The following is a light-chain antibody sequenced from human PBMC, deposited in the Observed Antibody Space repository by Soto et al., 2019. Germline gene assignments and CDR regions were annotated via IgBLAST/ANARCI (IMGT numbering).Light chain of an antibody. CDR1: NTDLGGYNY. CDR2: EVT. Sequence: QSALTQPASVSGSPGHSITISCTGINTDLGGYNYVSWYQQHPGNAPQLILYEVTNRPSGVSNRFSGSKSGNTASLTISGLHHEDEADYYCSSSKSGSTLFGGGTKLTVL. J-gene: IGLJ2*01. V-gene: IGLV2-14*01. CDR3: SSSKSGSTL.